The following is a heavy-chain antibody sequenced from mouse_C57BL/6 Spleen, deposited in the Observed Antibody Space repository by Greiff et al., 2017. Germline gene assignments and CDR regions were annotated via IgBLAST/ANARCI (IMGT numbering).Heavy chain of an antibody. CDR2: IDPSDSYT. V-gene: IGHV1-69*01. J-gene: IGHJ4*01. Sequence: VQLQQPGAELVMPGASVKLSCKASGYTFTSYWMHWVKQRPGQGLEWIGEIDPSDSYTNYNQKFKGKSTLTVDKSSSTAYMQLSSLTSEDSAVYYCARRGSSYPYYAMDYWCQGTSVTVSS. CDR1: GYTFTSYW. D-gene: IGHD1-1*01. CDR3: ARRGSSYPYYAMDY.